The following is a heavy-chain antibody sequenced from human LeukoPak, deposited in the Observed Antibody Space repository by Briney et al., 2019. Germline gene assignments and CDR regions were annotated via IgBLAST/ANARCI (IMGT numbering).Heavy chain of an antibody. Sequence: SVKVSCKATGGTFSSNAISWVRQAPGQGLEWMGRIIPILGIANYAQKFQGRVTITADKSTSTAYMELSSLRSEDTAVYYCARDHLDYGGNSYPLDYWGQETLVTVSS. D-gene: IGHD4-23*01. V-gene: IGHV1-69*04. CDR2: IIPILGIA. CDR1: GGTFSSNA. CDR3: ARDHLDYGGNSYPLDY. J-gene: IGHJ4*02.